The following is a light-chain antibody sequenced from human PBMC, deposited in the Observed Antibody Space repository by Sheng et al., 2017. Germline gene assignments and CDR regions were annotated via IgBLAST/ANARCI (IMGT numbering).Light chain of an antibody. CDR2: LAS. CDR3: QQSLQITVAVS. V-gene: IGKV1-39*01. CDR1: QRVNIY. Sequence: DIQMTQSPSSLSASVGDRVTISCRASQRVNIYVNWYQQKPGKAPELLIYLASTLQSGVPSRSVAVDLGQISLSPSTIYNLRILQLIICQQSLQITVAVSFGGGTKGGD. J-gene: IGKJ4*01.